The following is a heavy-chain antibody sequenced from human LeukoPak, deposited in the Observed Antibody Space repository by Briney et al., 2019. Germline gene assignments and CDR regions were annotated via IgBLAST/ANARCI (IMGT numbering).Heavy chain of an antibody. D-gene: IGHD5-18*01. V-gene: IGHV3-9*01. CDR3: AKGGYSYGRTGYYLDY. Sequence: GRSLRLSCAASGFTFDDYAMHWVRQAPGKGLEWVSGNSWNSGSIGYADSVKGRFTISRDNAKNSLYLQMNSLRAEDTALYYCAKGGYSYGRTGYYLDYWGQGTLVTVSS. J-gene: IGHJ4*02. CDR2: NSWNSGSI. CDR1: GFTFDDYA.